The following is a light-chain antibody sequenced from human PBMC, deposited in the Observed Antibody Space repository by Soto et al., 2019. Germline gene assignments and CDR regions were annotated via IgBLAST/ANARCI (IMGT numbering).Light chain of an antibody. J-gene: IGKJ1*01. CDR1: QSIRGY. V-gene: IGKV1-5*01. Sequence: DIQMSQSPSALAASVGDRVAVTCRASQSIRGYLNWYQHKPGTAPKVLIYHASNLQSGVPSRFSGSGSGTEFTLTISSLQPDDFATYYCQQYNSYSFGQGTKVDIK. CDR2: HAS. CDR3: QQYNSYS.